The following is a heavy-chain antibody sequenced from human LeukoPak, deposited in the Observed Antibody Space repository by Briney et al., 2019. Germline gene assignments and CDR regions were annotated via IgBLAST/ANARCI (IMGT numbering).Heavy chain of an antibody. V-gene: IGHV3-21*01. J-gene: IGHJ6*03. CDR3: ARDYSSSSFRVLDYYYLDV. D-gene: IGHD6-6*01. Sequence: RGSLRLSRAPSRFTLSSYTMNSVPPAPRKGLERVSSIYSSSSYIYYTDPVKCRFTFSRDNAKNSLYLQVNCLRAEDTAVYYCARDYSSSSFRVLDYYYLDVWGEGTTVTVSS. CDR2: IYSSSSYI. CDR1: RFTLSSYT.